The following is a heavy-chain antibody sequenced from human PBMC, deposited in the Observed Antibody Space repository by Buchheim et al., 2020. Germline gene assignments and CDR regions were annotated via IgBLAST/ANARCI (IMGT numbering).Heavy chain of an antibody. CDR3: ARGRGRHYDILTGYYKGNWFDP. J-gene: IGHJ5*02. CDR1: GGSFSGYY. V-gene: IGHV4-34*01. Sequence: QVQLQQWGAGLLKPSETLSLTCAVYGGSFSGYYWSWIRQPPGKGLEWIGEINHSGSTNYNPSLKSRVTISVDTSKNQFSLKLSSVTAADTAVYYCARGRGRHYDILTGYYKGNWFDPWGQGTL. CDR2: INHSGST. D-gene: IGHD3-9*01.